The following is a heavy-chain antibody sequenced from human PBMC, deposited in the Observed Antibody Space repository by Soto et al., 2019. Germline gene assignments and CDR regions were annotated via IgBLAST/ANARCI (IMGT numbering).Heavy chain of an antibody. D-gene: IGHD3-22*01. Sequence: EVQLVESGGGLVKPGGSLRLSCGASGFTFSFNSMNWVRQAPGKGLEWVSSISSSSDYIYYADSVKGRFTISRDNAKSSLYLQMNSLRAEDTAVYYCARVVYYDSSGYSVWGQGTLVTVSS. J-gene: IGHJ4*02. CDR2: ISSSSDYI. V-gene: IGHV3-21*01. CDR3: ARVVYYDSSGYSV. CDR1: GFTFSFNS.